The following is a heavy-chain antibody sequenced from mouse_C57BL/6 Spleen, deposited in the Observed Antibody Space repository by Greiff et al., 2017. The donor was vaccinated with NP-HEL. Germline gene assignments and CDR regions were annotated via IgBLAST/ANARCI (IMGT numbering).Heavy chain of an antibody. CDR3: ARHGSSYMDY. D-gene: IGHD1-1*01. CDR2: IDPSDSYT. Sequence: QVQLQQPGAELVRPGTSVKLSCKASGYTFTSYWMHWVKQRPGQGLEWIGVIDPSDSYTNYNQKFKGKATLTVDTSSSTAYMQLSSLTSEDSAVYYCARHGSSYMDYWGQGTSVTVSS. V-gene: IGHV1-59*01. J-gene: IGHJ4*01. CDR1: GYTFTSYW.